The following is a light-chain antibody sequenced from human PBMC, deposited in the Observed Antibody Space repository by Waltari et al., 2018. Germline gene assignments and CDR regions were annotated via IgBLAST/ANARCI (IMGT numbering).Light chain of an antibody. CDR1: SSDIGAYNF. CDR3: SSYTTGSTRYV. J-gene: IGLJ1*01. CDR2: DVN. Sequence: QSALTQPASVSGSPGQSITISCTGTSSDIGAYNFVSWYQKHPGKAPKVMIYDVNNRPSGVSSRFSGSKSGNTASLTISELQAEDEADYYCSSYTTGSTRYVFGSGTKVTVL. V-gene: IGLV2-14*03.